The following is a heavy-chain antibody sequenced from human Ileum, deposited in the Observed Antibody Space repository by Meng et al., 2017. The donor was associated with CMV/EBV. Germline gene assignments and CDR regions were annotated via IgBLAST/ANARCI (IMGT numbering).Heavy chain of an antibody. V-gene: IGHV4-34*01. J-gene: IGHJ2*01. CDR2: ISHSGIT. CDR1: CWSLSDYY. Sequence: HHRGAGLLKPSENLCLVCAVYCWSLSDYYCSWIPQPPGKELELIGEISHSGITNYNPSLKSRVTISIDTSKKQFSLKLSSVTAADTAVDYCARSRVYWYFDLWGRGTLVTVSS. CDR3: ARSRVYWYFDL.